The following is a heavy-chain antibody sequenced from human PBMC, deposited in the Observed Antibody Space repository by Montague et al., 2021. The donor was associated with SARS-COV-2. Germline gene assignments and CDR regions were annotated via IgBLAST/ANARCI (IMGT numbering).Heavy chain of an antibody. CDR2: IYYSGST. D-gene: IGHD6-19*01. CDR3: ARAQGAGYSSGWYNYYYDMDV. J-gene: IGHJ6*03. V-gene: IGHV4-61*08. Sequence: LVKPTQTLTLTCTFSGFSLSTSGMCVSWIRQPPGKGLEWIGYIYYSGSTNYNPSLKSRVTISVDTSKNQFSLKLSSVTAADTAVYYCARAQGAGYSSGWYNYYYDMDVWGKGTTVTVSS. CDR1: GFSLSTSGMC.